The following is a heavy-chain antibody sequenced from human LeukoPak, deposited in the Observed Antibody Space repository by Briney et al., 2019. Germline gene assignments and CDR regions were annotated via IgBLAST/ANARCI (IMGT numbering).Heavy chain of an antibody. CDR2: INSDGSST. Sequence: PGGSLRLSCAASGFTFSSYAMSWVRQAPGKGLEWVSRINSDGSSTSYADSVKGRFTISRDNAKNTLYLQMNSLRVDDTAVYYCARGSSWYWFDSWGQGTLVTVSS. CDR1: GFTFSSYA. D-gene: IGHD6-13*01. CDR3: ARGSSWYWFDS. V-gene: IGHV3-74*01. J-gene: IGHJ5*01.